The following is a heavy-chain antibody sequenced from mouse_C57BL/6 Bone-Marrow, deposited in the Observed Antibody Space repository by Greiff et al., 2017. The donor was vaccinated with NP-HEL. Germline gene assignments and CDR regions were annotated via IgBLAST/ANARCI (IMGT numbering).Heavy chain of an antibody. J-gene: IGHJ1*03. Sequence: VQLQQSGPELVKPGASVKISCKASGYAFSSSWMNWVKQRPGKGLEWIGRIYPGDGDTNYNGKFKGKATLTADKSSSTAYMQLSSLTSEDSAVYFCARFQYYGSCYVRYFDVWGTGTTVTVSS. V-gene: IGHV1-82*01. CDR3: ARFQYYGSCYVRYFDV. CDR2: IYPGDGDT. D-gene: IGHD1-1*01. CDR1: GYAFSSSW.